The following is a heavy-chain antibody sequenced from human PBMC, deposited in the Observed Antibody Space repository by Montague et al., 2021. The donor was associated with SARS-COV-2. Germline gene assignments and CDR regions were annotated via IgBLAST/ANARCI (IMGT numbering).Heavy chain of an antibody. D-gene: IGHD3-22*01. V-gene: IGHV4-39*07. CDR2: IYHSGST. Sequence: SKTRSLTCTVSGGSISSSSYYWGWIRQPPGKGLEWIGSIYHSGSTYYSPSLKSRVTISVDTSKSQFSLKLSSVTAADTAVYYCARVRSITMIVVVITPMGWFDPWGQGTLVTVSS. CDR3: ARVRSITMIVVVITPMGWFDP. CDR1: GGSISSSSYY. J-gene: IGHJ5*02.